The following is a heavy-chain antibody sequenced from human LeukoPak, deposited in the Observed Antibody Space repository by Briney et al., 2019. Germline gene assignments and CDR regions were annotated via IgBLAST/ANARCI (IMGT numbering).Heavy chain of an antibody. CDR2: IWYDGSKT. J-gene: IGHJ3*02. V-gene: IGHV3-33*01. D-gene: IGHD6-25*01. CDR3: ARDIAQRAFDI. Sequence: SGGSLRLSFAAPGFTFSTYGMHGVGQSPGKGLEWVAVIWYDGSKTHYRDSVKGRFTISRDNSKNTLYLEMNSLRAEDTAVYYCARDIAQRAFDIWGQGTMVTVSS. CDR1: GFTFSTYG.